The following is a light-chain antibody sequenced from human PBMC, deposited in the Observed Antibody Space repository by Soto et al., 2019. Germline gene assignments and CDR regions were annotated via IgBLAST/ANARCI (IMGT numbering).Light chain of an antibody. V-gene: IGLV2-14*01. CDR3: SSYTSSSIYV. CDR1: ISDVGGYNY. J-gene: IGLJ1*01. Sequence: QSVLTQPASLSGSPGQSITISCTGTISDVGGYNYVSWYQQLPGKAPKLMIYDVSDRPSGVSNRFSGSKSGNTASLTISGLQAEDEADYYCSSYTSSSIYVFGTGTKVTVL. CDR2: DVS.